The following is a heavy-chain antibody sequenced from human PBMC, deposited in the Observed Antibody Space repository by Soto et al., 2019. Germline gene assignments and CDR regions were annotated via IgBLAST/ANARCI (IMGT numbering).Heavy chain of an antibody. CDR3: ARAGQLNDYYYSGMDV. D-gene: IGHD6-13*01. Sequence: EVQLVESGGGLVQPGGSLRLSCAASGFTVSSNYMGWVRQAPGKGLEWVSVIYSGGSTYYAGSVKGRFTISRDNSKXXLYLQMNSLRAEDTAVYYCARAGQLNDYYYSGMDVWGQGTTVTVSS. J-gene: IGHJ6*02. CDR2: IYSGGST. V-gene: IGHV3-66*01. CDR1: GFTVSSNY.